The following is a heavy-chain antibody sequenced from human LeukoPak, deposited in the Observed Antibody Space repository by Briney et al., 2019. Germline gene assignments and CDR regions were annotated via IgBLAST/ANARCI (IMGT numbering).Heavy chain of an antibody. CDR2: IKQDGSDK. CDR3: ASGPRWVGAAWAHPFNI. Sequence: PGGSLRLSCLDSGFTFSSYWMSWVRQAPGKGLEWVANIKQDGSDKYYVDSVKGRFTISRDNAKNSLYLQMNSLRAEDTAVYFCASGPRWVGAAWAHPFNIWGQGTMVTVSS. CDR1: GFTFSSYW. V-gene: IGHV3-7*01. J-gene: IGHJ3*02. D-gene: IGHD2-15*01.